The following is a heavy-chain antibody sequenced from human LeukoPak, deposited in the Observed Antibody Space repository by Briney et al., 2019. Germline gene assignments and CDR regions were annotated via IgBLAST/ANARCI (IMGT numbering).Heavy chain of an antibody. J-gene: IGHJ3*02. D-gene: IGHD6-19*01. Sequence: ASVTVSCKASGYTFTSYGISWVRQAPGQGLEWMGWISAYNGNTNYAQKLQGRVTMTTDTSTSTAYMELRSLRSDDTAVYYCARARQYSSGRDAFDIWGQGTMVTVSS. CDR3: ARARQYSSGRDAFDI. CDR2: ISAYNGNT. CDR1: GYTFTSYG. V-gene: IGHV1-18*01.